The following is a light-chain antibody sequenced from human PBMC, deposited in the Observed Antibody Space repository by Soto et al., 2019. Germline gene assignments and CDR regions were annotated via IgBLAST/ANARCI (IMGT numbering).Light chain of an antibody. CDR2: DAS. CDR1: QSISSW. V-gene: IGKV1-5*01. CDR3: QQSYSSPPT. J-gene: IGKJ1*01. Sequence: IQVTKAPSTLSASVRERVTITCGASQSISSWLAWYQQKPGKAPKLLIYDASSLESGVPSRFSGSRSGPDFTLTISSLQPEDLATYYCQQSYSSPPTFGQGTKVDNK.